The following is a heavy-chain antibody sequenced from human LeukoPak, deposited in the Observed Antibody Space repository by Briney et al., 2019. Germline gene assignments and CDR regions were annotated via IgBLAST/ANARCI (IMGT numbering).Heavy chain of an antibody. V-gene: IGHV3-23*01. J-gene: IGHJ4*02. CDR3: AKDPGYCSGGSCHDY. Sequence: GGSLRLSCAASGFTFSSYAMSWVRQAPGKGLEWVSAMSGSGGSTYYADSVKGRFTISRDNSKNTLYLQMNSLRAEDTAVYYCAKDPGYCSGGSCHDYWGRGALVTVSS. CDR1: GFTFSSYA. D-gene: IGHD2-15*01. CDR2: MSGSGGST.